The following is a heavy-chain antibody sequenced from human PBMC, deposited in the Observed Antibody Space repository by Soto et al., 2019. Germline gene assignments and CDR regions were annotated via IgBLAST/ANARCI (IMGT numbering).Heavy chain of an antibody. CDR2: IIYDVSKK. CDR1: GFTFSSSG. CDR3: AKASGIAARRNYYYGMDV. D-gene: IGHD6-6*01. J-gene: IGHJ6*02. V-gene: IGHV3-30*18. Sequence: PGGSLRLSCAASGFTFSSSGIHWVRQAPGKGLEWVAVIIYDVSKKEYADSVKGRFTVSRDNSKDTVYLQMNSLRPEDTAVYYCAKASGIAARRNYYYGMDVWGQGTTVTVSS.